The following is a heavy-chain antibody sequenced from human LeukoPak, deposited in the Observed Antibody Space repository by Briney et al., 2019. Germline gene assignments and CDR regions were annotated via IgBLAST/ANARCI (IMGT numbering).Heavy chain of an antibody. CDR1: GFTFSSYS. D-gene: IGHD6-13*01. V-gene: IGHV3-21*01. J-gene: IGHJ5*02. CDR3: ASEGTGIAAAGTFDP. CDR2: ISSSSSYI. Sequence: GGSLRLSCAASGFTFSSYSMNWVRQAPGKGLEWVSSISSSSSYIYYTDSVKGRFTISRDNAKNSLYLQMNSLRAEDTAVYYCASEGTGIAAAGTFDPWGQGTLVTVSS.